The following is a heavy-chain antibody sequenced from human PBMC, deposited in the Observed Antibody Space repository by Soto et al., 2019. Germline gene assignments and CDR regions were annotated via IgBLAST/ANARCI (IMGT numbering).Heavy chain of an antibody. CDR2: IFYSGST. J-gene: IGHJ3*02. D-gene: IGHD2-2*01. Sequence: SETLSVTCTVSGGSISSYCWSWILQPPGKGLEWIGYIFYSGSTNYNPSLKSRVTISIDTSKNQFSLKLSSVTAADTAVYYCARDRGTSGSRRAFDIWGQGTMVTVS. CDR1: GGSISSYC. V-gene: IGHV4-59*01. CDR3: ARDRGTSGSRRAFDI.